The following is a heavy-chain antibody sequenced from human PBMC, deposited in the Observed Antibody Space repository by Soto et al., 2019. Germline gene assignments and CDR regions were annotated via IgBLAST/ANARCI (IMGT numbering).Heavy chain of an antibody. CDR2: IVVGSGNT. J-gene: IGHJ3*02. V-gene: IGHV1-58*01. D-gene: IGHD2-8*02. Sequence: SVKVSCKASGFTFTSSAGQWVRQARGQRLEWIGWIVVGSGNTNYAQKFQERVTITRDMSTSTAYMEVSSLRSEETSMYYCAAEDGRYGVLVPRAFDILCQGPMVT. CDR3: AAEDGRYGVLVPRAFDI. CDR1: GFTFTSSA.